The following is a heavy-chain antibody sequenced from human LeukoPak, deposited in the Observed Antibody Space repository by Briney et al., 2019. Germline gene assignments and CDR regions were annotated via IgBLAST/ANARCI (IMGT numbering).Heavy chain of an antibody. V-gene: IGHV3-30*18. CDR1: GFTLSSYG. D-gene: IGHD3-16*02. CDR2: ISYDGSNK. CDR3: AKASWGFTFGGVIAT. J-gene: IGHJ5*02. Sequence: GGSLRLSCAASGFTLSSYGMHWVRQAPGKGLEWLAVISYDGSNKYYADSVKGRFTISRDNSKNTLYLQMNSLRAEDTAVYYCAKASWGFTFGGVIATWGQGTLVTVSS.